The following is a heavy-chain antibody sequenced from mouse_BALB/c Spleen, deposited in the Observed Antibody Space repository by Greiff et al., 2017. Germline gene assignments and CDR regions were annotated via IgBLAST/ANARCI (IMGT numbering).Heavy chain of an antibody. V-gene: IGHV5-15*02. CDR2: ISNFAYSI. J-gene: IGHJ3*01. D-gene: IGHD2-2*01. CDR1: GFTFSDYG. Sequence: EVKLMESGGGLVQPGGSRKLSCAASGFTFSDYGMAWVRQAPGKGPEWVAFISNFAYSIYYADTVTGRFTISRENAKNTLYLEMSSLRSEDTAMYYCAIWLRRGFAYWGQGTLVTVSA. CDR3: AIWLRRGFAY.